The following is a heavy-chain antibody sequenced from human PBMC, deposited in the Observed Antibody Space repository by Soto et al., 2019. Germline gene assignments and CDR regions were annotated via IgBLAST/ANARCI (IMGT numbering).Heavy chain of an antibody. D-gene: IGHD3-22*01. J-gene: IGHJ4*02. CDR1: GDTFSSYA. CDR2: IIPIFGTA. Sequence: QVQLVQSGAEVKKPGSSVKVSCKASGDTFSSYAISWVRQAPGQGLEWMGGIIPIFGTANYAQKFQGRVTITADESTSTAYMELSSLRSEDTAVYYCARCDSSGYYHYTFDYWGQGTLVTVSS. CDR3: ARCDSSGYYHYTFDY. V-gene: IGHV1-69*01.